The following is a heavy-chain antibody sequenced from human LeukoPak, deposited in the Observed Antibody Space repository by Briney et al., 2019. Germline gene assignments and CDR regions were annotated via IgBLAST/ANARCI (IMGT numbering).Heavy chain of an antibody. CDR2: ISPNSGGT. Sequence: ASVKVSCKASGYTFTGYYMHWVRQAPGQGLEWMGWISPNSGGTNYAQKFQGRVTMTRDTSISTAYMELSRLRSDDTAVYYCARDYVGDDWFDPWGQGTLVTVSS. CDR3: ARDYVGDDWFDP. D-gene: IGHD3-16*01. V-gene: IGHV1-2*02. CDR1: GYTFTGYY. J-gene: IGHJ5*02.